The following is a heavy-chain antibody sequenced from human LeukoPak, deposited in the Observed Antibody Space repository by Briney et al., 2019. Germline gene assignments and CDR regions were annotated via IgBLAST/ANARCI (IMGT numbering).Heavy chain of an antibody. CDR3: AKSSGGSYYLDY. CDR1: GFTFSSYG. D-gene: IGHD2-15*01. Sequence: GGSLRLSCAASGFTFSSYGIHWVRQAPGKGLEWVAFIRYDGNNKYYADSVKGRFTISRDNSKNTLYLQMNSLRAEDTAVYYCAKSSGGSYYLDYWGQGTLVTVSS. V-gene: IGHV3-30*02. CDR2: IRYDGNNK. J-gene: IGHJ4*02.